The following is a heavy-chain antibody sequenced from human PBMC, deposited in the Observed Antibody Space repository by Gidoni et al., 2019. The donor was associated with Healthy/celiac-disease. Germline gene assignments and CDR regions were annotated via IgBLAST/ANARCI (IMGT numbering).Heavy chain of an antibody. CDR2: IYSGGST. D-gene: IGHD2-15*01. CDR3: ARDGEWGIFLEY. CDR1: GFTVSSNY. J-gene: IGHJ4*02. Sequence: VQLVESGGGLVQPWGSLSLSCASSGFTVSSNYRSWVRQAPGKGLEWVAVIYSGGSTYYADSVKGRFTISRDNSKNTLYLQMNSLRAEDTAVYYCARDGEWGIFLEYWGQGTLVTVSS. V-gene: IGHV3-66*02.